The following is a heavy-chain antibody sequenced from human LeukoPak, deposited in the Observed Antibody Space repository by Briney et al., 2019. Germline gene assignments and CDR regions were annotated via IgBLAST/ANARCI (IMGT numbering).Heavy chain of an antibody. CDR2: ISSRNRTI. CDR3: ARDQSSVAGTTYNWFYP. V-gene: IGHV3-48*01. Sequence: GGSLRLSCAASGFTFSSYSMNWVRHAPGKGLEWVSYISSRNRTIYYADSVKGRFTIPRDNAKNSLYLQINSMRAEDTAVYFCARDQSSVAGTTYNWFYPWGQGTLVTVSS. CDR1: GFTFSSYS. D-gene: IGHD6-19*01. J-gene: IGHJ5*02.